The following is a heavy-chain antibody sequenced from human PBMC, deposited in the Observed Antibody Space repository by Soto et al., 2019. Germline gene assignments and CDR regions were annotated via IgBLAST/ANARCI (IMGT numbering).Heavy chain of an antibody. Sequence: QVQLVQSGTAVKEPGSSVKVSCRASGATFRSHAFTWVRQAPGQGLELMGGIIPMSATPFYTQTFQDRFTITADESASTVYMAVNSVRSEDTAVYYCATNSGGYNYIAIYWGQGTLVTVSS. CDR2: IIPMSATP. V-gene: IGHV1-69*12. J-gene: IGHJ4*02. CDR3: ATNSGGYNYIAIY. D-gene: IGHD5-12*01. CDR1: GATFRSHA.